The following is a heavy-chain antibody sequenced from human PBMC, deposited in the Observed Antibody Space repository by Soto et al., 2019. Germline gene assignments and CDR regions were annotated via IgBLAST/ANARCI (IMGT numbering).Heavy chain of an antibody. D-gene: IGHD3-3*01. CDR1: GYTFTGYY. V-gene: IGHV1-2*04. CDR3: ARDLAWFLEWPYGMDV. CDR2: INPNSGGT. J-gene: IGHJ6*02. Sequence: ASVKVSCKASGYTFTGYYMHWVRQAPGQGLEWMGWINPNSGGTNYAQKFQGWVTMTRDTSFSTAYMELSRLRSDDTAFYYCARDLAWFLEWPYGMDVWGQGTTVTSP.